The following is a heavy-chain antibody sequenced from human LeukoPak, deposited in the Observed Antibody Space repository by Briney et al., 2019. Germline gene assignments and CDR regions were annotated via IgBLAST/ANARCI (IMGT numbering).Heavy chain of an antibody. J-gene: IGHJ5*02. CDR1: GFTFSSYA. V-gene: IGHV3-23*01. CDR3: ATSLGPLAES. CDR2: ISGSGGST. D-gene: IGHD6-19*01. Sequence: GGSLRLSCAASGFTFSSYAMSWVRQAPGKGLEWVSAISGSGGSTYYADSVEGRFTISRDNAKNTLFLQMNSLRGEDTAVYYCATSLGPLAESWGQRTLVTVSS.